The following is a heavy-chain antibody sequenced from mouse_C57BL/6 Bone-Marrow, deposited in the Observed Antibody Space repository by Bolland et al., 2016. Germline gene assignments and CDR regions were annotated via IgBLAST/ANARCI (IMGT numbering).Heavy chain of an antibody. CDR3: ARSGCYYFDY. J-gene: IGHJ2*01. CDR2: IDPANGNT. Sequence: RIDPANGNTKYAPKFQGKATITADTSSNTAYLQLSSLTSEYTAIYYCARSGCYYFDYWGQG. V-gene: IGHV14-3*01. D-gene: IGHD3-3*01.